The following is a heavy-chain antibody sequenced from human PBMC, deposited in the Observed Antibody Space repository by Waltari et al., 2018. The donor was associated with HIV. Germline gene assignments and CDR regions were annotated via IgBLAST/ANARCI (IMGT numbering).Heavy chain of an antibody. CDR3: ARETYYYDSSGPYFDY. D-gene: IGHD3-22*01. Sequence: EVQLVESGGGLVQPGGSLRLSCAASGFTFPSNGMNWVRQAPGKGLEWVSFISSSSSAIYYADSVKGRFTISRDNAKNSLYLQMNILRAEDTAVYYCARETYYYDSSGPYFDYWGQGTLVTVSS. J-gene: IGHJ4*02. CDR2: ISSSSSAI. CDR1: GFTFPSNG. V-gene: IGHV3-48*01.